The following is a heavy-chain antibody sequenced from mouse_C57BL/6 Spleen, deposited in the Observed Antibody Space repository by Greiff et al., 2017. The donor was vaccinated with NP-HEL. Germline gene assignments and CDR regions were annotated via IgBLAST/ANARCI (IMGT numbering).Heavy chain of an antibody. CDR3: ARGNYYGSSWFAY. CDR1: GYTFTTYP. D-gene: IGHD1-1*01. CDR2: FHPYNDDT. J-gene: IGHJ3*01. Sequence: VKLVESGAELVKPGASVKMSCKASGYTFTTYPIEWMKQNHGKSLEWIGNFHPYNDDTKYNEKFKGKATLTVEKSSSTVYLELSRLTSDDSAVYYCARGNYYGSSWFAYWGQGTLVTVSA. V-gene: IGHV1-47*01.